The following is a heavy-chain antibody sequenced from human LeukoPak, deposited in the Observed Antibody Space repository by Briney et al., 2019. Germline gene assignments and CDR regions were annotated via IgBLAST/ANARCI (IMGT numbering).Heavy chain of an antibody. D-gene: IGHD6-13*01. CDR1: GGSFSGYY. CDR3: ARGGPYSSSWYGY. J-gene: IGHJ4*02. Sequence: SETLSLTCAVYGGSFSGYYWSWIRQPPGKGLEWIGEINHSGSTNYNPSLKGRVTISVDTSKNQFSLKLSSVTAADTGVYYCARGGPYSSSWYGYWGQGTLVTVSS. V-gene: IGHV4-34*01. CDR2: INHSGST.